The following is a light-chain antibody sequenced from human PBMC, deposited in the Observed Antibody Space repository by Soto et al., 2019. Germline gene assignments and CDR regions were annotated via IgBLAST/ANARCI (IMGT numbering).Light chain of an antibody. CDR2: GAS. V-gene: IGKV3-20*01. J-gene: IGKJ4*01. CDR3: QQYDNSPPLT. Sequence: EIVLTQSPGTLSLSPGDRATLSCRASQSVRSTYLAWYQQKPGQAPRLLLYGASSRAIGIPDRFSGSGSGTEFTLTISRLEPEDFAVYYCQQYDNSPPLTFGGGTKVEIK. CDR1: QSVRSTY.